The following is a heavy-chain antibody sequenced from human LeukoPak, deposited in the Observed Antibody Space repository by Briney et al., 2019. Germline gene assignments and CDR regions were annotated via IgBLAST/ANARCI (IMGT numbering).Heavy chain of an antibody. CDR2: IWYDGSNK. CDR3: ARGFDDYSNYETLFHFDY. D-gene: IGHD4-11*01. J-gene: IGHJ4*02. Sequence: PGGSLRLSCAASGFTFSSYGMHWVRQAPGKGLEWVAVIWYDGSNKYYADSVKGRFTISRDNSKNTLYLQMNSLRAEDTAVYYCARGFDDYSNYETLFHFDYWGQGTLVTVSS. V-gene: IGHV3-33*01. CDR1: GFTFSSYG.